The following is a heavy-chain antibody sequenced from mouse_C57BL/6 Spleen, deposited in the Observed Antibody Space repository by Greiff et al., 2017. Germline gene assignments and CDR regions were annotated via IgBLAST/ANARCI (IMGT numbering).Heavy chain of an antibody. CDR2: IYPSDSET. CDR3: ASKDSSGYVAY. Sequence: QVQLKQPGAELVRPGSSVKLSCKASGYSFTSYWMDWVKQRPGQGLEWIGNIYPSDSETHYNQKFKDKATLTVDKSSSTAYMQLSSLSSEDSAVYYCASKDSSGYVAYWGQGTLVTVSA. CDR1: GYSFTSYW. D-gene: IGHD3-2*02. V-gene: IGHV1-61*01. J-gene: IGHJ3*01.